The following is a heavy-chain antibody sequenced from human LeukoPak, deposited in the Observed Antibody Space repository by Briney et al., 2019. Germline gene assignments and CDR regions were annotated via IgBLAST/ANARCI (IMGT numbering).Heavy chain of an antibody. D-gene: IGHD6-19*01. CDR1: GGSFNGYY. CDR2: INDSGGT. CDR3: ARRLVDSGASQVSDH. J-gene: IGHJ4*02. Sequence: PWEPLSLTCAVYGGSFNGYYWSWIRQSPGEGLEWIGEINDSGGTNYNPSLESRVILSVDTSKNQFSLRLSSVTAADTAVYYCARRLVDSGASQVSDHWGQGTLVTVSS. V-gene: IGHV4-34*01.